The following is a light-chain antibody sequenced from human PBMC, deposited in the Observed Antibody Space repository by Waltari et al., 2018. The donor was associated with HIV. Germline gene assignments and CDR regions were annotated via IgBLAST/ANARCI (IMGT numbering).Light chain of an antibody. CDR2: KDS. Sequence: SYGLTQPPSVSVSPGQTATITCSGDALPKQYAYWYQQKPGQAPVMVIYKDSERPSGIPGRCSGSSSATTVTLTISGVQAADEADYYCQSSDISGNYWVFGGGTKLTVL. CDR1: ALPKQY. J-gene: IGLJ3*02. V-gene: IGLV3-25*03. CDR3: QSSDISGNYWV.